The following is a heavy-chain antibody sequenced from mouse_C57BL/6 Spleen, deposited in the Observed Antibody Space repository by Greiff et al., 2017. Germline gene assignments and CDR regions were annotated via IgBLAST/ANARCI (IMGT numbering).Heavy chain of an antibody. CDR3: ARSYYDYDRDWFAY. Sequence: QVQLKQPGTELVKPGASVKLSCKASGYTFTSYWMHWVKQRPGQGLEWIGNINPSNGGTNYNEKFKSKATLTVDKSSSTAYMQLSSLTAEDSAVYYCARSYYDYDRDWFAYWGQGTLVTVSA. D-gene: IGHD2-4*01. CDR1: GYTFTSYW. J-gene: IGHJ3*01. V-gene: IGHV1-53*01. CDR2: INPSNGGT.